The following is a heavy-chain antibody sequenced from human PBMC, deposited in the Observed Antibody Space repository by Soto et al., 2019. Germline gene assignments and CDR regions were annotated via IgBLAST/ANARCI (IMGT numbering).Heavy chain of an antibody. CDR3: AKAAEVGTTMDSLDY. V-gene: IGHV3-30*18. CDR2: ISYDGKFK. Sequence: QVQLVESGGGVVQPGRSLRLSCAASGFTFSSYGIHWVRQAPGKGLEWVAVISYDGKFKFYADSVKGRFTISRDNPEKTLYLPMDSLRPEDTALYYGAKAAEVGTTMDSLDYWGQGTLVTVSS. CDR1: GFTFSSYG. D-gene: IGHD1-26*01. J-gene: IGHJ4*02.